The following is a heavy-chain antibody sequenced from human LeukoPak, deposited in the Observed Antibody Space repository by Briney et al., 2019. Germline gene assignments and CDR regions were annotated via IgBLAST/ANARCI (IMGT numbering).Heavy chain of an antibody. CDR3: IRGGANSPFDY. CDR2: IRSKAYGGTT. CDR1: GFTFGDYT. Sequence: GGSLRLSCTASGFTFGDYTMTWFRQAPGKGLEWVGFIRSKAYGGTTEDAASVKGRFAISRNDSKSIAYLQMNSLKTEDTAVYYCIRGGANSPFDYWGQGTLVTVSS. J-gene: IGHJ4*02. D-gene: IGHD1-1*01. V-gene: IGHV3-49*03.